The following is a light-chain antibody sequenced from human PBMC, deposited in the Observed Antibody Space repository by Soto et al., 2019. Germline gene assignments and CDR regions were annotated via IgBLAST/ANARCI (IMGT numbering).Light chain of an antibody. J-gene: IGKJ5*01. CDR2: AAS. V-gene: IGKV3D-15*01. Sequence: VLTRSPDTLAVSPGEVASLSCLCSQSVTSNLAWYQQKRGQAPRLLIYAASTRATGVPARFSGSGSGTEFTLTISSLQSEDFVVYYCQQYNSWPPITFGQGTRLEIK. CDR1: QSVTSN. CDR3: QQYNSWPPIT.